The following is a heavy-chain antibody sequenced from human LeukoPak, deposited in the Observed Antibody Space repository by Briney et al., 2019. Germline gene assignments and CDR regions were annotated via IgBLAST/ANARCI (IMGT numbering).Heavy chain of an antibody. CDR3: ARGGYSSGWSFDY. D-gene: IGHD6-19*01. J-gene: IGHJ4*02. CDR2: IYYSGST. CDR1: GGSISGSSYY. V-gene: IGHV4-39*02. Sequence: SETLSLTCTVSGGSISGSSYYWGWIRQPPGKGLEWIGSIYYSGSTYYNPSLKSRVTISVDTSKNQFSLKLNSVTATDTAVYYCARGGYSSGWSFDYWGQGTLVTVSS.